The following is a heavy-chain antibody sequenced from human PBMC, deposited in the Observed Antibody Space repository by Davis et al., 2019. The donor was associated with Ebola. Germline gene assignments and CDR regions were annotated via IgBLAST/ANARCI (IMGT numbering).Heavy chain of an antibody. CDR3: AKDLYPCTRGTCSFGKFDS. V-gene: IGHV3-30*18. CDR2: ISPDGSDK. Sequence: GGSLRLSCAASGISFSNYGMFWVRQAPGKVMEWVAVISPDGSDKNYADSGKGRFTISRDNSKNTRYLQMNSLRVEDTAMYYCAKDLYPCTRGTCSFGKFDSWGQGTLVTVSS. J-gene: IGHJ4*02. CDR1: GISFSNYG. D-gene: IGHD2-8*02.